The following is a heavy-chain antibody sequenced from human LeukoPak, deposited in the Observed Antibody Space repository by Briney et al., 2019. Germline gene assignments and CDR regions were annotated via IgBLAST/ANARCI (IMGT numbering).Heavy chain of an antibody. Sequence: GGSLRLSCAASGFTFSSYGMHWVRQAAGKGPEWVAVISYDGSNQYYADSVKGRFTISRDNSKNTLYLQMNSLRAEDTAVYYCAREATTIEAFDYWGQGTLVTVSS. J-gene: IGHJ4*02. CDR2: ISYDGSNQ. D-gene: IGHD5-12*01. CDR1: GFTFSSYG. V-gene: IGHV3-30*03. CDR3: AREATTIEAFDY.